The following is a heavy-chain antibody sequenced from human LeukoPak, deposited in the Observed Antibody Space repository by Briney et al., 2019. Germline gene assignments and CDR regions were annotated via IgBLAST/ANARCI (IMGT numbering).Heavy chain of an antibody. V-gene: IGHV4-59*01. D-gene: IGHD2-2*01. CDR2: IYYSGST. CDR1: GGSISSYY. Sequence: PSETLSLTCTVSGGSISSYYWSWIRQPPGKGLEWIGYIYYSGSTNYNPSLKSRVTISVDTSKNQFSLKLSSVTAADTAVYYCARDNKDIVVVPAATDYYYYMDVWGKGTTVTVSS. J-gene: IGHJ6*03. CDR3: ARDNKDIVVVPAATDYYYYMDV.